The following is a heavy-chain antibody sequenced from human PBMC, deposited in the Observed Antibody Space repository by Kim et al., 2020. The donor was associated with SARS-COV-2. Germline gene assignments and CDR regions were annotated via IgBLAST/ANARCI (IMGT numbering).Heavy chain of an antibody. CDR1: GFTFSSYA. CDR3: VKGGVYTSSSGADY. V-gene: IGHV3-64D*09. Sequence: GGSLRLSCSASGFTFSSYAMHWVRQAPGKGLEYVSGISSEGAYTYYTDPVKGRFTISRDNSKNTLYLQMSSLRVEDAAVYYCVKGGVYTSSSGADYWGQGTLVTVSS. CDR2: ISSEGAYT. D-gene: IGHD6-6*01. J-gene: IGHJ4*02.